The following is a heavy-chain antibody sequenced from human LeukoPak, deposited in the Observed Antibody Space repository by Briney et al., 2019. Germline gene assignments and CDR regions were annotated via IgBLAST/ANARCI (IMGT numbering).Heavy chain of an antibody. CDR2: ISSSSSTT. CDR3: ARDQGENYDSSGYYRY. CDR1: GXTFSNYY. Sequence: PGGSLRLSCAASGXTFSNYYMSWIRQAPGKGLEWVSYISSSSSTTNYADSVKGRFTISRDNAKNSLYLQMNSLRAEDTAVYYCARDQGENYDSSGYYRYWGQGTLVAVSS. J-gene: IGHJ4*02. D-gene: IGHD3-22*01. V-gene: IGHV3-11*06.